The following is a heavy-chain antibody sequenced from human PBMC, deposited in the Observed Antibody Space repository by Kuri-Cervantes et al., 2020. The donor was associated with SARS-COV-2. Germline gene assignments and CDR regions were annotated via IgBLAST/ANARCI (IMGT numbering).Heavy chain of an antibody. D-gene: IGHD7-27*01. Sequence: GGSLRLSCAASGFTFSSYWMSWVRQAPGKGLEWVANIKQDGSEKYYVDSVKGRFTISRDNAKNSLYLQMNSLRAEDTALYYCTNEGMGKPFDWWGQGTLVTVSS. CDR3: TNEGMGKPFDW. CDR2: IKQDGSEK. J-gene: IGHJ4*02. CDR1: GFTFSSYW. V-gene: IGHV3-7*03.